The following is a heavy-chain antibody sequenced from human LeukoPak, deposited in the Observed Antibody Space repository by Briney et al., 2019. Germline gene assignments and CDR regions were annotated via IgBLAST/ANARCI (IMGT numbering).Heavy chain of an antibody. J-gene: IGHJ4*02. CDR2: IWYDGSNK. CDR3: ARVPGWSHYYFDY. V-gene: IGHV3-33*01. D-gene: IGHD2-15*01. Sequence: GRSLRLPCAASGFTFSSYGMHWVRQAPGKGLEWVAVIWYDGSNKYYADSVKGRFTISRDNSKNTLYLQMNSLRAEDTAVYYCARVPGWSHYYFDYWGQGTLVTVPS. CDR1: GFTFSSYG.